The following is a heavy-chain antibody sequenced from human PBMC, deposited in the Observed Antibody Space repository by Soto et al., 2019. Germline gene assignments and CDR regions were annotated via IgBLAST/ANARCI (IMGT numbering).Heavy chain of an antibody. CDR3: ARIYGSGSYYNVLYYFFFYYMDV. CDR1: GYSFTSYW. J-gene: IGHJ6*03. V-gene: IGHV5-51*01. Sequence: GESLKISCKGSGYSFTSYWIGWVRQMPGKGLEWMGIIYPGDSDTRYSPSFQGQVTISADKSISTAYLQWSSLKASDTAMYYWARIYGSGSYYNVLYYFFFYYMDVRGKGT. D-gene: IGHD3-10*01. CDR2: IYPGDSDT.